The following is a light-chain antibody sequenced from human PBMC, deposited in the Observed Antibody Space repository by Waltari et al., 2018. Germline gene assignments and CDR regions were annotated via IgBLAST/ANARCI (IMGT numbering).Light chain of an antibody. Sequence: QSALTQPPSASGSPCPSVTPSFTGTSSYVAGYNDVSRYQQHPSKAPKLLPYEVITRPSGVPDRCSGSKSGNTASLAVSGLQAEDEADYYCLSYAGGVRVFGGGTKLTVL. V-gene: IGLV2-8*01. CDR1: SSYVAGYND. J-gene: IGLJ2*01. CDR2: EVI. CDR3: LSYAGGVRV.